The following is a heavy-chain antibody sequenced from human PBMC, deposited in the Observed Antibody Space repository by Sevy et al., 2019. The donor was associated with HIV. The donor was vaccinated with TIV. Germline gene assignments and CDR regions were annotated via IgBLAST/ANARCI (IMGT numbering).Heavy chain of an antibody. D-gene: IGHD2-15*01. CDR2: ISGSGGST. CDR3: AKDRRPCSGGSCYSDY. Sequence: GGSLRLSCAASGFTFSSYAMSWVRQAPGKGLEWVSAISGSGGSTYYAYSVKGRFTISRDNSKNTLYLQMNSLRAEDTAVYYCAKDRRPCSGGSCYSDYWGQGTLVTVSS. J-gene: IGHJ4*02. V-gene: IGHV3-23*01. CDR1: GFTFSSYA.